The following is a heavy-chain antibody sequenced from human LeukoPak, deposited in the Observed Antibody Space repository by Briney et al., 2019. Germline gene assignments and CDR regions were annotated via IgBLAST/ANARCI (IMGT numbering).Heavy chain of an antibody. CDR3: ARQSSEQEWLRLNYYYMDV. J-gene: IGHJ6*03. V-gene: IGHV3-48*01. Sequence: PGGSLRLSCAASGFTFSSYSMNWVRQAPGKGLEWVSYISSSSSTIYYADSVKGRFTISRDNAKNSLYLQMNSLRAEDTAVYYCARQSSEQEWLRLNYYYMDVWGKGTTVTASS. CDR2: ISSSSSTI. CDR1: GFTFSSYS. D-gene: IGHD5-12*01.